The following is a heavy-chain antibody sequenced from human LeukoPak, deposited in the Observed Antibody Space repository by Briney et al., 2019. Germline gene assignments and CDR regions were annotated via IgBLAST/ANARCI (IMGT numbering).Heavy chain of an antibody. CDR3: ARDTSGSYPTAAPLGAFDI. J-gene: IGHJ3*02. D-gene: IGHD1-26*01. V-gene: IGHV1-2*02. Sequence: GSSVKVSCKASGRTFSGYAISWVRQAPGQGLEWMGWINPNSGGTNNAQKFQGRVTMTRDTSISTAYMELSRLRSDDTAVYYCARDTSGSYPTAAPLGAFDIWGQGTMVTVSS. CDR2: INPNSGGT. CDR1: GRTFSGYA.